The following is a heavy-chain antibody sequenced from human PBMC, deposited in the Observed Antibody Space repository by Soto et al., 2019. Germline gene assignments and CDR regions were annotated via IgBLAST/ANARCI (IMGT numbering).Heavy chain of an antibody. CDR1: GGSFSGYY. D-gene: IGHD5-12*01. CDR3: ATRPKGVATEFGMDV. V-gene: IGHV4-34*01. J-gene: IGHJ6*02. CDR2: INHSGST. Sequence: QVQLQQWGAGLLKPSETLSLTCAVYGGSFSGYYWSWIRQPPGKGLEWIGEINHSGSTNYNPSLKSRVTISVDTPKNQFSLKLSSVTAADTAVYYCATRPKGVATEFGMDVWGQGTTVTVSS.